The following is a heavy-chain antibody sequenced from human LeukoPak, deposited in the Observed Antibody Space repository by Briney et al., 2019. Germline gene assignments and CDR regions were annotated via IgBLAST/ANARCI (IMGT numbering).Heavy chain of an antibody. CDR2: ISYSGTT. CDR1: GGSISSRPYY. J-gene: IGHJ4*02. CDR3: ASRKLGNDY. V-gene: IGHV4-39*07. Sequence: SETLSLTCTVSGGSISSRPYYWGWVRQPPGKGLEWIGTISYSGTTYYSPSLKSRVTISLDTSKNQFSLKLSSVTAADTAIYYCASRKLGNDYWGQGTLVTVSS. D-gene: IGHD7-27*01.